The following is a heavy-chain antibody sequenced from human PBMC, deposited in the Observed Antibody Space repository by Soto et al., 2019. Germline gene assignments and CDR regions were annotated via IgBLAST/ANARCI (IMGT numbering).Heavy chain of an antibody. J-gene: IGHJ6*02. Sequence: PGGSLRLSCAASGFTFSDHYMDWVRQAPGKGLEWLAVISYDGSDKFYGDSVKGRFTISRDNSKNTLFLQVNSLSEEDTAVYYCARDWRGGSGWYPYYYYGMDVWGQGTTVTVSS. CDR3: ARDWRGGSGWYPYYYYGMDV. D-gene: IGHD6-13*01. V-gene: IGHV3-30*03. CDR2: ISYDGSDK. CDR1: GFTFSDHY.